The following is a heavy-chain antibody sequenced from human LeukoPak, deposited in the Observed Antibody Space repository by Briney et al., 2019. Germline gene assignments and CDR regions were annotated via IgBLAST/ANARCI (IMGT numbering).Heavy chain of an antibody. CDR3: ARGYDILTGYYVDYYYYGMDV. J-gene: IGHJ6*04. Sequence: SQTLSLTCAISGDSVSSNSAAWNWIRQSPSRGLEWLGRTYYRSKGYNDYAVSVKSRITINPDTSKNQFSLQLNSVTPEDTAVYYCARGYDILTGYYVDYYYYGMDVWGKGTTVTVSS. V-gene: IGHV6-1*01. CDR2: TYYRSKGYN. D-gene: IGHD3-9*01. CDR1: GDSVSSNSAA.